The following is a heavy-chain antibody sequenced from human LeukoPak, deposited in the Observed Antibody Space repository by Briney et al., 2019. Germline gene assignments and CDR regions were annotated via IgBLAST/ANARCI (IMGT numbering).Heavy chain of an antibody. V-gene: IGHV3-23*01. Sequence: PRGSLRLSCAASGFTFSSYAMSCVRQAPGKGLECVSAISGSGGSTYYADSGKGRFTISRDNSKNTLYLQMNSLRDEDTAVYYCAKDVRSYGSGSYYNLNYWGQGTLVTVSS. J-gene: IGHJ4*02. CDR1: GFTFSSYA. CDR3: AKDVRSYGSGSYYNLNY. D-gene: IGHD3-10*01. CDR2: ISGSGGST.